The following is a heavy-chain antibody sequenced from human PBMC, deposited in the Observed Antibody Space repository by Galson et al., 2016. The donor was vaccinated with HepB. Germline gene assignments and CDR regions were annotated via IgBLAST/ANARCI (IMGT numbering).Heavy chain of an antibody. V-gene: IGHV4-30-2*04. CDR2: IYHSGNS. Sequence: GLEWIGTIYHSGNSYYNPSLKSRVTISVDTSKNQFSLKLSSVTAADTAVYYCARGFTVEDAFDIWGQGTRVTVSS. J-gene: IGHJ3*02. CDR3: ARGFTVEDAFDI. D-gene: IGHD4-23*01.